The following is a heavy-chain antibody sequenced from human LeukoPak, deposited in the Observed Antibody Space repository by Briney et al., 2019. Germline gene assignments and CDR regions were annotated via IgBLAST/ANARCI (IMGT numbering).Heavy chain of an antibody. CDR2: IYYSGST. J-gene: IGHJ4*02. Sequence: PSETLSLTCTVSGGSISSSSYYWGWIRQPPGKGLEWIGSIYYSGSTYYNPSLKSRVTISVDTSKNQFSLKLSSVTAADTAVYYCASEDRYSGSYGRDYWGQGTLVTVSS. CDR3: ASEDRYSGSYGRDY. D-gene: IGHD1-26*01. CDR1: GGSISSSSYY. V-gene: IGHV4-39*07.